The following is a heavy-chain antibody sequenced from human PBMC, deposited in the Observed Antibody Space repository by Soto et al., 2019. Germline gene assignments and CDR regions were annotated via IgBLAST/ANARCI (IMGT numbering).Heavy chain of an antibody. D-gene: IGHD6-19*01. CDR3: ASYSSGWYRLDY. V-gene: IGHV4-31*11. J-gene: IGHJ4*02. CDR2: IYYSGTA. CDR1: GDSISSGRYY. Sequence: PSETLSLTCAVSGDSISSGRYYWSWIRQHPEKGLEWIGYIYYSGTAQYSPSFKSRITMSVDTSKNQFSLKMSSLTAAGTAVYYCASYSSGWYRLDYWGQGTLVTVSS.